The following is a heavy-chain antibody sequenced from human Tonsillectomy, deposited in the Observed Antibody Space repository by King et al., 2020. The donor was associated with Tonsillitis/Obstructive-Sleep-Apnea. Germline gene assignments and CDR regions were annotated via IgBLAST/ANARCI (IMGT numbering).Heavy chain of an antibody. CDR1: GASVSSSDYY. J-gene: IGHJ6*03. CDR2: IYYDGTT. V-gene: IGHV4-39*01. Sequence: QLQLRESGPGLVKPSETLSLTCTVSGASVSSSDYYWGWIRQPPGKGLEWIGTIYYDGTTYYNPPLKSRVTISVAPSKNQFSLNLNSVTAADTAVYYCARHSRDSSWGDYFYYMDVWGKGTTVTVSS. CDR3: ARHSRDSSWGDYFYYMDV. D-gene: IGHD3-16*01.